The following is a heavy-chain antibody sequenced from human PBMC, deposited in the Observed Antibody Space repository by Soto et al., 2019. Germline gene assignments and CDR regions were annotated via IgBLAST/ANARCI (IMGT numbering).Heavy chain of an antibody. Sequence: QVQLQQWGAGLLKPSETLSLTSAVYGGSFSAYYWSWIRQPPGKGLEWIGEINHSGSTNYNPSLKSRVTISVDTSKNQFSLKLSSVTAADTAVYYCVRGVYDYVWGITQADYWGQGTLVTVSS. V-gene: IGHV4-34*01. J-gene: IGHJ4*02. CDR3: VRGVYDYVWGITQADY. CDR1: GGSFSAYY. D-gene: IGHD3-16*01. CDR2: INHSGST.